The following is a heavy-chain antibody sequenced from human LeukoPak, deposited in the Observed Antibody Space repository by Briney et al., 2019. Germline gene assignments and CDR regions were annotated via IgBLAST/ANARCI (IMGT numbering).Heavy chain of an antibody. D-gene: IGHD2-15*01. CDR2: VNIDGSSV. CDR3: ASGVQGTSWIVN. V-gene: IGHV3-74*01. Sequence: GGSLRLSCATSGFTVSSYWMRWVRQAPGKGLVWLSRVNIDGSSVAYADSVKGRFTISRDNAKDSLYLQMNSLRAEDTAVYYCASGVQGTSWIVNWGRGTLVTVSS. CDR1: GFTVSSYW. J-gene: IGHJ4*01.